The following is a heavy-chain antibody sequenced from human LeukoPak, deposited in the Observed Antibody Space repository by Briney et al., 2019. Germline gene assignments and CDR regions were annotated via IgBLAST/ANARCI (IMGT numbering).Heavy chain of an antibody. CDR2: INHSGST. Sequence: PSETLSLTCAVYGGSFSGYYWSWIRQPPGKGLEWIGEINHSGSTNYNPSLKSRVTISVDTSKNQFSLKLSSVTAADTAVYYCARDKLTYYYDSSGYYYAPGAFDIWGQGTMVTVSS. D-gene: IGHD3-22*01. J-gene: IGHJ3*02. V-gene: IGHV4-34*01. CDR1: GGSFSGYY. CDR3: ARDKLTYYYDSSGYYYAPGAFDI.